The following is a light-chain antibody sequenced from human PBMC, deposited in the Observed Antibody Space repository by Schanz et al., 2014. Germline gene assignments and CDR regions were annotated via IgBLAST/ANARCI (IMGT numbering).Light chain of an antibody. Sequence: QSALTQPRSVSGSPGQSVTISCTGTSSDVGGYNYVSWYQQHPGKAPKLMIYEVNKRPSGVPDRFSGSKSGTSASLAISGLQSEDEADYYCESWDDTLNGVVFGGGTKLTVL. V-gene: IGLV2-11*01. J-gene: IGLJ2*01. CDR3: ESWDDTLNGVV. CDR1: SSDVGGYNY. CDR2: EVN.